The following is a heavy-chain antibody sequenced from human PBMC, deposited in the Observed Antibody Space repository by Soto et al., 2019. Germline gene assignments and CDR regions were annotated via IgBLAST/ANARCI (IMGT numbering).Heavy chain of an antibody. D-gene: IGHD6-6*01. Sequence: SETLSLTCTVSGGSISSGGYYWTWIRQHPGKGLEWIGYIYYTGSAYYNPSLKTRLTLSIDTSRSQFSLKLSSVTTADTAVYYCARPYSGPSRVLDVWAQGTTVPVSS. J-gene: IGHJ6*02. CDR1: GGSISSGGYY. CDR2: IYYTGSA. CDR3: ARPYSGPSRVLDV. V-gene: IGHV4-31*03.